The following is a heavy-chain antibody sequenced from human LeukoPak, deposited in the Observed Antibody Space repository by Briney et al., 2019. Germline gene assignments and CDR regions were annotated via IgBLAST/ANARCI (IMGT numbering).Heavy chain of an antibody. V-gene: IGHV3-30-3*01. Sequence: QPGRSLRLSCAASGFTFSGYAMHWVRQAPGKGLERVAVISYDGSNDYYADSVKGLFTISRDNSKNTLYLQMNSLRAEDTAVYYCATNGPGIAVAGYVDYWGQGTLVTVSS. J-gene: IGHJ4*02. D-gene: IGHD6-19*01. CDR2: ISYDGSND. CDR1: GFTFSGYA. CDR3: ATNGPGIAVAGYVDY.